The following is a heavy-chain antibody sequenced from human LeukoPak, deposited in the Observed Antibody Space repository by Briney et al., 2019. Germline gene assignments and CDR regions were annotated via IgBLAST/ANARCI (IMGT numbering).Heavy chain of an antibody. CDR2: IYYSGSP. V-gene: IGHV4-39*01. CDR3: ARRGYDSSGSYRNY. Sequence: PSETLSLTCTVSGGSISSSSYYWGWIRRPPGKGLEWIGSIYYSGSPYYNPSLKSRVTISVDTSKNQFSLKLSSVTAADTAVYYCARRGYDSSGSYRNYWGQGTLVTVSS. CDR1: GGSISSSSYY. D-gene: IGHD3-22*01. J-gene: IGHJ4*02.